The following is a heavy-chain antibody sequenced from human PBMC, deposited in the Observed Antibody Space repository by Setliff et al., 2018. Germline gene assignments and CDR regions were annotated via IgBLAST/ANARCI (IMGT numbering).Heavy chain of an antibody. Sequence: SETLSLTCSVSGGSISHYYWSWIRQPPGKGLEWIAYIYYSGSTNYNPSLKSRVTISVDTSKNQFSLKLSSVTAADTAVYYCARAGYTAMVTNYFDYWGQGTLVTVSS. J-gene: IGHJ4*02. V-gene: IGHV4-59*12. CDR1: GGSISHYY. CDR3: ARAGYTAMVTNYFDY. D-gene: IGHD5-18*01. CDR2: IYYSGST.